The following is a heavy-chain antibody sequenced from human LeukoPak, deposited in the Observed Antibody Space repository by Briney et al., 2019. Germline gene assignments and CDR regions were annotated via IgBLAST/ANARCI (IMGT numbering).Heavy chain of an antibody. CDR2: IYYSGST. Sequence: SETLSLTCTVSGGSISSGDYYWSWIRQPPGKGLEWIGYIYYSGSTYYNPSLKSRVTISVDTSKNQSSLKLSSVTAADTAVYYCARDALYYYGSGSYQLWGQGTLVTVSS. V-gene: IGHV4-30-4*01. D-gene: IGHD3-10*01. CDR1: GGSISSGDYY. CDR3: ARDALYYYGSGSYQL. J-gene: IGHJ4*02.